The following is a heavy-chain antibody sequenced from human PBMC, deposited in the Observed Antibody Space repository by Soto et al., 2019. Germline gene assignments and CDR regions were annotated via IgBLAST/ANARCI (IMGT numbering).Heavy chain of an antibody. V-gene: IGHV3-21*02. J-gene: IGHJ5*02. CDR3: TRDQGGSYDSWFDP. D-gene: IGHD1-26*01. CDR2: LSSGSDFI. CDR1: FSMYS. Sequence: EVQVVESGGGLVKPGGSLRLSCNFSFSMYSMDWVRQAPGKGLEWVASLSSGSDFIKYADSVKGRFTISRDNTKNSVSLQMSSLRVEDTAMYYCTRDQGGSYDSWFDPWGRGTLVTVSS.